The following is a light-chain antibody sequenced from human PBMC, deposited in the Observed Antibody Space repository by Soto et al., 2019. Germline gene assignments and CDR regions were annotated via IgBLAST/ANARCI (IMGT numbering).Light chain of an antibody. CDR3: EQYGSSPRT. CDR2: DAS. CDR1: QSVSSY. J-gene: IGKJ1*01. V-gene: IGKV3-11*01. Sequence: EILFTQSPATLSLSPGERATLSCRASQSVSSYLAWYQQKPGQAPRILIYDASNRATGIPARFSGSGSGTDFTLTISRLEPEDFAVYYCEQYGSSPRTFGQGTKVDIK.